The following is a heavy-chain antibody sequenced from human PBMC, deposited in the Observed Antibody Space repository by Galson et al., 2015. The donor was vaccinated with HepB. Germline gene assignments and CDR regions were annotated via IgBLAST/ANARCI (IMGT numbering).Heavy chain of an antibody. V-gene: IGHV4-31*03. CDR3: AGTETRAYIPAFFDY. CDR2: IYYSGST. CDR1: GGSISSGAHY. D-gene: IGHD5-18*01. J-gene: IGHJ4*02. Sequence: LSLTCTVSGGSISSGAHYWSWIRQHPGKGLEWIGYIYYSGSTSYNPSLKSRVTISVDTSKNHFSLRLSSVTAADTAVYYCAGTETRAYIPAFFDYWGQGILVTVSS.